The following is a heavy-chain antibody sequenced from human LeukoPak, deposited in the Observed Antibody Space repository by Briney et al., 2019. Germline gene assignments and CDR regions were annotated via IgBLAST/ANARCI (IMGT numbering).Heavy chain of an antibody. J-gene: IGHJ4*02. CDR3: AGDILTGYYGVRY. D-gene: IGHD3-9*01. V-gene: IGHV4-34*01. CDR2: INHSGST. CDR1: GGSFSGYY. Sequence: SETLSLTCAVYGGSFSGYYWSWIRQPPGKGLEWIGEINHSGSTNYNPSLKGRVTISVDTSKNQFSLKLSSVTAADTAVYYCAGDILTGYYGVRYWGQGTLVTVSS.